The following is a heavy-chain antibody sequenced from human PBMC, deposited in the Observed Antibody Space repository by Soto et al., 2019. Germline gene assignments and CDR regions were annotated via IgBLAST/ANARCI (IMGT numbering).Heavy chain of an antibody. D-gene: IGHD2-21*02. Sequence: SLKLSCKSSGYPFTSYYIHWVRQAPGQGLEWMGIINPSGGSTSYAQKFQGRVTMTRDTSTSTVYMELSSLRSEDTAVYYCAREVLRDSAFDIWGQGTMVTVSS. J-gene: IGHJ3*02. CDR1: GYPFTSYY. CDR3: AREVLRDSAFDI. V-gene: IGHV1-46*03. CDR2: INPSGGST.